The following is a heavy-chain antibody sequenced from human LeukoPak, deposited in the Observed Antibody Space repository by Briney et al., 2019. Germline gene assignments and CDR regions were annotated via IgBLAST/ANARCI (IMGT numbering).Heavy chain of an antibody. V-gene: IGHV3-30-3*01. Sequence: GRSLRLSCAASGFTFSSYAMHWVRQAPGKGLEWVAVISYDGSNKYYADSVKGRFTISRDNAKNSLYLQMNSLRAEDTAVYYCAREGAGLRLGELYYFDYWGQGTLVTVSS. J-gene: IGHJ4*02. CDR2: ISYDGSNK. D-gene: IGHD3-16*01. CDR1: GFTFSSYA. CDR3: AREGAGLRLGELYYFDY.